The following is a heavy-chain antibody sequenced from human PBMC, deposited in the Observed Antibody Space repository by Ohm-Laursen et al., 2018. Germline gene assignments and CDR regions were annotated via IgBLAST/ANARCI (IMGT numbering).Heavy chain of an antibody. D-gene: IGHD3-10*01. CDR2: ISGSGGST. Sequence: SLRLSCTAPGFTFSSYAMSWVRQAPGKGLEWVSTISGSGGSTYYADSMKGRFTISRDNSKNTLYLQMNSLRAEDTAVYYCASVAIWFGESFDYWGQGTLVTVSS. CDR1: GFTFSSYA. CDR3: ASVAIWFGESFDY. J-gene: IGHJ4*02. V-gene: IGHV3-23*01.